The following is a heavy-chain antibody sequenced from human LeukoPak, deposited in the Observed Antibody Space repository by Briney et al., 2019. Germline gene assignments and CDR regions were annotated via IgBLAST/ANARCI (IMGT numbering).Heavy chain of an antibody. CDR2: INHSGST. V-gene: IGHV4-34*01. D-gene: IGHD6-13*01. CDR1: GGSFSGYY. CDR3: ARAHCPAAGRTKGYYFDY. J-gene: IGHJ4*02. Sequence: PSETLSLTCAVYGGSFSGYYWSWIRQPPGKGLEWIGEINHSGSTNYNPSLKSRVTISADTSKNQFSLKLSSVTAADTAVYYCARAHCPAAGRTKGYYFDYWGQGTLVTVSS.